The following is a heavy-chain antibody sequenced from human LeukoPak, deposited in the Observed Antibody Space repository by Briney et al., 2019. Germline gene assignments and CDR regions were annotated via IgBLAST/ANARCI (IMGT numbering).Heavy chain of an antibody. D-gene: IGHD6-13*01. J-gene: IGHJ3*02. CDR1: GYRFTNYW. CDR2: IYPGDSDT. CDR3: ARHLIAASTTDRSPFDI. V-gene: IGHV5-51*01. Sequence: GESLKISCKGSGYRFTNYWIGWVRQMPGEGLEWMGIIYPGDSDTTYNPPFRGQVTISADKSINTAYLQWSSLKASDTAMYYCARHLIAASTTDRSPFDIWGQGTMVTVSS.